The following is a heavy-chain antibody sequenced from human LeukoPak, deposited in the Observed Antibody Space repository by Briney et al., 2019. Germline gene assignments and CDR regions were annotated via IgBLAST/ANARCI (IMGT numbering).Heavy chain of an antibody. CDR1: GFTFSSYA. V-gene: IGHV3-15*01. D-gene: IGHD3-16*02. CDR3: TTVAIMITFGGVIVIP. Sequence: PGGSLRLSCAASGFTFSSYAMSWVRQAPGKGLEWVGRIKSKTDGGTTDYAAPVKGRFTISRDDSKNTLYLQMNSLKTEDTAVYYCTTVAIMITFGGVIVIPWGQGTLVTVSS. J-gene: IGHJ5*02. CDR2: IKSKTDGGTT.